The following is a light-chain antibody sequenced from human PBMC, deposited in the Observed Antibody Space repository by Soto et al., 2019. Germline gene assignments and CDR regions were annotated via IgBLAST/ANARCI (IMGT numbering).Light chain of an antibody. CDR2: GAS. CDR3: QPYGSSPIT. Sequence: IVLPQSPGTLSLSPVEGATLSCRASQCVSSNFLTWPQQERGQAPGRLIYGASTRATAIPARFSGSGSETDFTLTISSLEPEDFAVYYGQPYGSSPITFGRGTR. V-gene: IGKV3-20*01. J-gene: IGKJ5*01. CDR1: QCVSSNF.